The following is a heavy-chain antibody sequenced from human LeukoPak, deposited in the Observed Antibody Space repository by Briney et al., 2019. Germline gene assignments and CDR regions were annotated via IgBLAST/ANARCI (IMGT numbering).Heavy chain of an antibody. V-gene: IGHV3-23*01. D-gene: IGHD2-2*03. CDR3: AKDGYVSWAYQLSHFDY. CDR2: ISNSGGST. J-gene: IGHJ4*02. CDR1: AFTFSSYT. Sequence: GGSLRLSCAASAFTFSSYTMGSVRQAPGKGLEWVSAISNSGGSTYYADSVKGRFTISRDNSKNTLYLQMNSLRAEDTAVYYCAKDGYVSWAYQLSHFDYWGQGTLVTVSS.